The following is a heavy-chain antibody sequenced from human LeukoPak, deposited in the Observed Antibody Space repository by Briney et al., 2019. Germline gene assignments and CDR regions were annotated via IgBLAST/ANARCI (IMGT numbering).Heavy chain of an antibody. CDR3: ARFFWSGSNRLDY. Sequence: SETLSLTCTVSGGSISGYYWSWIRQPPGKGLEWIGNIYHSGSTISNPSLKTRVTISVDPSKNQFSLKLNSVTAADTAVYYCARFFWSGSNRLDYWGQGTVVTVSS. V-gene: IGHV4-59*08. D-gene: IGHD3-3*01. CDR1: GGSISGYY. J-gene: IGHJ4*02. CDR2: IYHSGST.